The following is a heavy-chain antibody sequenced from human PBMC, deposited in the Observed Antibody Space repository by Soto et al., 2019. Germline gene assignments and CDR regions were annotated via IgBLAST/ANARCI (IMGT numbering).Heavy chain of an antibody. D-gene: IGHD3-9*01. CDR3: ARAYPDWFPFDY. CDR2: ISSSSSYI. CDR1: GFTFSSYS. J-gene: IGHJ4*02. Sequence: PGGSLRLSCAASGFTFSSYSMNWVRQAPGKGLEWVSSISSSSSYIYYADSVKGRFTISRDNAKNSLYLQMNSLRAEDTAVYYCARAYPDWFPFDYWGQGTLVTVSS. V-gene: IGHV3-21*01.